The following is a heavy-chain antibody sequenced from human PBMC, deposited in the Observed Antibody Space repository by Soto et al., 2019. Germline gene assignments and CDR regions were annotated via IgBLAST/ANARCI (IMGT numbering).Heavy chain of an antibody. V-gene: IGHV2-5*01. CDR2: IFWNGDK. Sequence: QITLKESGPTLAKPTQTLTLTCTFSGFSLTASGEGVAWIRQPPGKALEWLALIFWNGDKFYSSSLRSRLTITKDTSKNQVVLTMTNMDPTDAATYYCARIIIGPATPQIDYWGQGTLVTVSS. CDR1: GFSLTASGEG. J-gene: IGHJ4*02. D-gene: IGHD2-15*01. CDR3: ARIIIGPATPQIDY.